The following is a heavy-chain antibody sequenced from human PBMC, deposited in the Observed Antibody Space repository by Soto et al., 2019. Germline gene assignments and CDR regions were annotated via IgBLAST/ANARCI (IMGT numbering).Heavy chain of an antibody. V-gene: IGHV4-59*01. CDR2: IHYSGAT. Sequence: SETLSLTCTVSGDSFSTYYWSWIRQSPGKGLEWIGYIHYSGATNYNPSLKSRVTMSLDTSKRQFSLRLRSVTAADTAVYYCARALSMVRGAASYYFDYWGHGTLVT. J-gene: IGHJ4*01. CDR3: ARALSMVRGAASYYFDY. D-gene: IGHD3-10*01. CDR1: GDSFSTYY.